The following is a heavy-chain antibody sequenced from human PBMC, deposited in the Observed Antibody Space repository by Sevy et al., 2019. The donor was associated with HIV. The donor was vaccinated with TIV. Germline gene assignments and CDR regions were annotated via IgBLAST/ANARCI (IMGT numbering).Heavy chain of an antibody. Sequence: ASVKVSCKASGYTFTDHYIHWVRQAPGQGLGCMGIVNPSGGGTNYAQNFQGRVTFTRDTSTSTVYMELSGLRSEDTAVYYCARVESCGGDCYFSDYWGQGTQVTVSS. V-gene: IGHV1-46*01. CDR3: ARVESCGGDCYFSDY. D-gene: IGHD2-21*02. CDR1: GYTFTDHY. CDR2: VNPSGGGT. J-gene: IGHJ4*02.